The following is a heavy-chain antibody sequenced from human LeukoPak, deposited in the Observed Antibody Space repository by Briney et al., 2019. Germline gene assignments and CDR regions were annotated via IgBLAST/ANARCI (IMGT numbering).Heavy chain of an antibody. CDR2: IYPGDSDT. CDR1: GYTFSNYY. D-gene: IGHD2-15*01. J-gene: IGHJ5*02. V-gene: IGHV5-51*01. Sequence: GESLKISCNGSGYTFSNYYIAWVRQMPGKGLEWMGIIYPGDSDTRYSPPFQGQVTISADKSISTAYLQWSSLKASDTAVYYCARVVADNWFDPWGQGTLVTVSS. CDR3: ARVVADNWFDP.